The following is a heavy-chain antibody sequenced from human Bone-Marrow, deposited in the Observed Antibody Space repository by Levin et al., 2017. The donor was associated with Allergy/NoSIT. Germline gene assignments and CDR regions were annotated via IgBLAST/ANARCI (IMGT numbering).Heavy chain of an antibody. D-gene: IGHD3-10*01. Sequence: PSQTLSLTCAVYGGSFSGYYWSWIRQPPGKGLEWIGEINHSGSTNYNPSLKSRVTISVDTSKNQFSLKLSSVTAADTAVYYCARENMVRGVNYYYYYGMDVWGQGTTVTVSS. CDR3: ARENMVRGVNYYYYYGMDV. J-gene: IGHJ6*02. CDR2: INHSGST. CDR1: GGSFSGYY. V-gene: IGHV4-34*01.